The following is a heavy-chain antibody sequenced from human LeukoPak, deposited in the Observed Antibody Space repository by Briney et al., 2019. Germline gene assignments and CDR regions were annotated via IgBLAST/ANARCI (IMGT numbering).Heavy chain of an antibody. D-gene: IGHD3-22*01. Sequence: PSETLSLTCTVSGGSIRSYYWSWIRQPPGKGLEWIGYIYYSGSTIYNSSLKSRVTISLDTPKNQFSLKLSSVTAADTAVYYCARSFDSRGYYYYGMDVWGQGTTVTVSS. J-gene: IGHJ6*02. CDR1: GGSIRSYY. CDR2: IYYSGST. CDR3: ARSFDSRGYYYYGMDV. V-gene: IGHV4-59*01.